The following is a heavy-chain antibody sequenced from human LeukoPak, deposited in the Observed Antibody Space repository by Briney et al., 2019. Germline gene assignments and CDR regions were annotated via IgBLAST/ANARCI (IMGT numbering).Heavy chain of an antibody. CDR3: ARLGTGYSSAEFDY. J-gene: IGHJ4*02. D-gene: IGHD6-19*01. V-gene: IGHV5-51*01. CDR2: IYPGDPDT. CDR1: GYSFTNYW. Sequence: GESLKISCKGSGYSFTNYWIGWVRQMPGKGLEWMGIIYPGDPDTRYSPAFQGQVTISADKSISTAYLQWSSLKASHTAMYYCARLGTGYSSAEFDYWGQGTLVTVSS.